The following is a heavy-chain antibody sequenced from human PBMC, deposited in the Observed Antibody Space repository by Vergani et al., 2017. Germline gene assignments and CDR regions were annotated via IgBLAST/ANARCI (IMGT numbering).Heavy chain of an antibody. J-gene: IGHJ4*02. V-gene: IGHV4-59*12. D-gene: IGHD3-16*02. CDR1: GGSISSYY. CDR2: IYYSGST. Sequence: QVQLQESGPGLVKPSETLSLTCTVSGGSISSYYWSWIRQPPGKGLEWIGYIYYSGSTNSNPSLKNQVPISVDTSKNQFSLMLSSVTAADTAVDYCAGGDGLRLGELSFPRRPLDYWGQGTLVTVSS. CDR3: AGGDGLRLGELSFPRRPLDY.